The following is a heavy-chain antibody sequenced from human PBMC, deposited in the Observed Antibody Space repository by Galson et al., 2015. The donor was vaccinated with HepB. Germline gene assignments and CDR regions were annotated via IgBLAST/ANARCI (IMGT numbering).Heavy chain of an antibody. CDR2: ISSNGGST. V-gene: IGHV3-64D*06. CDR3: VKDGERVWFGGYYYGMDV. J-gene: IGHJ6*02. Sequence: SLRLSCAASGFTFSSYAMHWVRQAPGKGLEYVSAISSNGGSTYYADSVKGRFTISRDNSKNTLYLQMSSLRAEDTAVYYCVKDGERVWFGGYYYGMDVWGQGTTVTVSS. CDR1: GFTFSSYA. D-gene: IGHD3-10*01.